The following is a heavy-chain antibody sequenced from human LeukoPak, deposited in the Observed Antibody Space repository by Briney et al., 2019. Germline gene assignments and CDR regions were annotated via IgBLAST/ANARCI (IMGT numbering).Heavy chain of an antibody. J-gene: IGHJ6*02. D-gene: IGHD1-26*01. V-gene: IGHV1-46*01. CDR2: INPSSGAT. CDR1: RYTFTSYY. CDR3: ARATNFYYYYGMDV. Sequence: ASVKVSCKTSRYTFTSYYIHWVRQAPGQGLEWMGIINPSSGATNYAQKFQGRVTMTRDTSTSTVYMELSSQRSEDTAVYYCARATNFYYYYGMDVWGPGTTVTVSS.